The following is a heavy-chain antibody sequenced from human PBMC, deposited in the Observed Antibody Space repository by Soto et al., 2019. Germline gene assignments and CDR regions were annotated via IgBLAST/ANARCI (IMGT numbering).Heavy chain of an antibody. CDR3: ARESGGATATLDYYYFYMDV. CDR1: GDTFTDYY. J-gene: IGHJ6*03. Sequence: QVQLVQSGAEVKKPGASVTVSCRSSGDTFTDYYMHWVRQAPGQGLEWMGWINPNSGVTKYAQKCQGWDTMTRDTSIRTVYMQLSRLRSDDTAVYYCARESGGATATLDYYYFYMDVWGTGTTVTVSS. D-gene: IGHD5-12*01. CDR2: INPNSGVT. V-gene: IGHV1-2*04.